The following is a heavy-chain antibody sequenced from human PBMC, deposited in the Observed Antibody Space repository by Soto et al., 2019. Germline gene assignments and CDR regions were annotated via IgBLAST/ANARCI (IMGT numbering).Heavy chain of an antibody. CDR1: GFTFSSYD. J-gene: IGHJ4*02. V-gene: IGHV3-13*01. CDR2: IGTAGDT. Sequence: GGSLRLSCAASGFTFSSYDMHWVRQATGKGLEWVSAIGTAGDTYYPGSVKGRFTISRENAKNSLYLQMNSLRAEDTAVYYCARGIRGLTKRIFDYRGQRTLVTVSS. CDR3: ARGIRGLTKRIFDY. D-gene: IGHD2-15*01.